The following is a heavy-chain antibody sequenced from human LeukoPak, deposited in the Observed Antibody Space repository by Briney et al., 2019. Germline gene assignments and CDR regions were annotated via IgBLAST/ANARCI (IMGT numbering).Heavy chain of an antibody. J-gene: IGHJ4*02. CDR1: GYSFTTYG. CDR2: ISAYSGTTISAYNVNT. D-gene: IGHD3-3*01. CDR3: ARAPDDYDFWSGPFDY. V-gene: IGHV1-18*01. Sequence: GASVKVSCKASGYSFTTYGITWVRQAPGQGLEWMGWISAYSGTTISAYNVNTKYAEHLRGRVTMTTDTSTSTAYMELRSLTSDDTAVYYCARAPDDYDFWSGPFDYWGRGTLVTVSS.